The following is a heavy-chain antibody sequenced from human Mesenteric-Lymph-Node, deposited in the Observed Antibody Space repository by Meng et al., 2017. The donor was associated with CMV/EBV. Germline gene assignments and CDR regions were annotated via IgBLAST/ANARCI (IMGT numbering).Heavy chain of an antibody. V-gene: IGHV3-9*03. Sequence: SLKISCAASGFTFDDYAMHWVRQAPGKGLEWVSGISWNSGTIGYAGPVKGRFTISRDNAKNSLYLQMNSLRAEDMALYYCAKGLDSSAYYYAGFDYWGQGTLVTVSS. J-gene: IGHJ4*02. D-gene: IGHD3-22*01. CDR1: GFTFDDYA. CDR3: AKGLDSSAYYYAGFDY. CDR2: ISWNSGTI.